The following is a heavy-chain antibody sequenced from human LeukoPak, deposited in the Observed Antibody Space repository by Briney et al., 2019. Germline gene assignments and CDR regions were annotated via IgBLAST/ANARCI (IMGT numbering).Heavy chain of an antibody. CDR2: IYPGGSNT. Sequence: GESLKISCKGSGYSFTSYWIGWVRQMPGKGLEWMGIIYPGGSNTRYSPSFQGQVTISADKSISTAYLQWSSLKASDTAMYYCARLGDTAMDYFDYWGQGALVTVSS. V-gene: IGHV5-51*01. CDR3: ARLGDTAMDYFDY. D-gene: IGHD5-18*01. J-gene: IGHJ4*02. CDR1: GYSFTSYW.